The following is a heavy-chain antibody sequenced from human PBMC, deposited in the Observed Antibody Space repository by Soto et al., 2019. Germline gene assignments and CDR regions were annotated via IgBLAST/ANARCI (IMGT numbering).Heavy chain of an antibody. J-gene: IGHJ6*02. D-gene: IGHD3-10*01. Sequence: SQTLSLTCAVYGGSFSGYYWSWIRQPPGKGLEWIGEINHSGSTNYNPSLKSRVTISVDTSKNQFSLKLSSVTAADTAVYYCARGERAYGSGSYYYYGMDVWGQGTTVTVSS. V-gene: IGHV4-34*01. CDR1: GGSFSGYY. CDR2: INHSGST. CDR3: ARGERAYGSGSYYYYGMDV.